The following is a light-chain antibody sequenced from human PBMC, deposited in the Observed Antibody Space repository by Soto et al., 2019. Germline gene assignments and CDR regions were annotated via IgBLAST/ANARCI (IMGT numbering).Light chain of an antibody. CDR2: GAS. CDR1: QTISSSY. Sequence: ENVLTQSPGTLSLSPGERATLSCRTSQTISSSYLAWYQQKPGQAPRLLIYGASSRATGIPDRFSGSGSGTDFTLTISRLESDDFAVYYCQQYAGSPVTFGPGTKVDIK. J-gene: IGKJ3*01. V-gene: IGKV3-20*01. CDR3: QQYAGSPVT.